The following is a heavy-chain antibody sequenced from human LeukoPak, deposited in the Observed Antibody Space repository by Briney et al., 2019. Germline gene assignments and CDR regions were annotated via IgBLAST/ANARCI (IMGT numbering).Heavy chain of an antibody. V-gene: IGHV3-23*01. CDR3: AKGSYYDSSGSFYFDY. CDR1: GFTFSSYA. D-gene: IGHD3-22*01. J-gene: IGHJ4*02. Sequence: GGALRLSCAASGFTFSSYAMSWVRQAPGKGLEWVSGISGSGDNTYYADSVKGRFTISRDNSKNTLYVQVNSLGTEDTAAYYCAKGSYYDSSGSFYFDYWGQGTLVTVSS. CDR2: ISGSGDNT.